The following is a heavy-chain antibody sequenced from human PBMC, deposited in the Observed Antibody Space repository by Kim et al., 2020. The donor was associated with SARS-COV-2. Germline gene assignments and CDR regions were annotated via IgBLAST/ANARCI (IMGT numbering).Heavy chain of an antibody. CDR3: VREVGLSEGFDF. CDR1: GFPFNMYS. Sequence: GGSLRLSCAGSGFPFNMYSMNWVRQAPGKGLEWLSYISSGSRTLHIADSVKGRFTISRDNAKNSLYLQMNSLRAEDTAVYYCVREVGLSEGFDFWGQGTL. V-gene: IGHV3-48*04. D-gene: IGHD1-26*01. J-gene: IGHJ4*02. CDR2: ISSGSRTL.